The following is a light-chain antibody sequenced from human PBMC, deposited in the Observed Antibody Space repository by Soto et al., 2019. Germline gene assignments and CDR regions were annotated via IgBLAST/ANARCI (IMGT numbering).Light chain of an antibody. J-gene: IGLJ3*02. CDR2: EVN. Sequence: QSALTQPPSASGSPGQSVTISCTGTSSDIGAYNYVSWFQQHPGEAPKLIISEVNKRPSGVPDRFSGSKSGNTASLTVSGLQAEDEADYYCAAWDDSLNGRVFGGGTKLTVL. CDR3: AAWDDSLNGRV. CDR1: SSDIGAYNY. V-gene: IGLV2-8*01.